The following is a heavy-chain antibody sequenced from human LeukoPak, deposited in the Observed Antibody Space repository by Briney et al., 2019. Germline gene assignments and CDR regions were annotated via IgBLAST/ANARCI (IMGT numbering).Heavy chain of an antibody. D-gene: IGHD3-16*01. Sequence: SETLSLTCTVSGGTISSYYWSWIRQPPGKGREWIGYSYYSGSSNYNPSLQSRVTIPVDTCKNQFSLKVSSVTAAETSVYYCARAPGYDYVWGSYSTRTDGFYIWGQGTMVTVSS. CDR2: SYYSGSS. CDR1: GGTISSYY. V-gene: IGHV4-59*01. J-gene: IGHJ3*02. CDR3: ARAPGYDYVWGSYSTRTDGFYI.